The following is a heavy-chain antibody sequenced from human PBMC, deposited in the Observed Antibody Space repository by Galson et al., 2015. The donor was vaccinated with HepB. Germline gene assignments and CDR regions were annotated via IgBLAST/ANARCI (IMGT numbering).Heavy chain of an antibody. J-gene: IGHJ4*02. D-gene: IGHD2-2*01. CDR2: ISAYNGNT. Sequence: SVKVSCKASGYTFTSYGISWVRQAPGQGLEWMGWISAYNGNTNYAQKLQGRVTMTTDTSTSTAYMELRSLRSDDTAVYYCARDDSTSCYAPLPCTIDYWGQGTLVTVSS. CDR1: GYTFTSYG. CDR3: ARDDSTSCYAPLPCTIDY. V-gene: IGHV1-18*01.